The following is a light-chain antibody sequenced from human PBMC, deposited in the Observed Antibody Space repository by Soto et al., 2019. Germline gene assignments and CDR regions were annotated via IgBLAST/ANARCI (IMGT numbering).Light chain of an antibody. V-gene: IGKV1-39*01. CDR1: QSISSY. CDR3: QQSYSTPRGVT. J-gene: IGKJ3*01. Sequence: DIQMTQSPSSLSASVGDRVTITCRASQSISSYLNWYQQKPGKAPQLLIYAASSLQSGVPSRFSGSGSGTEFTLTISSLQPEDFATYYCQQSYSTPRGVTFGPGTKVDIK. CDR2: AAS.